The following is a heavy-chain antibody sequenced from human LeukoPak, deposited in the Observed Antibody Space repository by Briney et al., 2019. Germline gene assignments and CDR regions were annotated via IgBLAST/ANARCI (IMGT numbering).Heavy chain of an antibody. CDR2: TKGKSAGGTT. CDR3: GWEYLGGIHA. CDR1: GVTFSDAW. J-gene: IGHJ6*02. Sequence: PGGSLRLSCALSGVTFSDAWMTWVRQAPGKGLEWVGRTKGKSAGGTTDYGAPMKGRFTISRDESKNSIYLQLNSLKTEDTAVYYCGWEYLGGIHAWGQGTTVTVSS. V-gene: IGHV3-15*05. D-gene: IGHD2/OR15-2a*01.